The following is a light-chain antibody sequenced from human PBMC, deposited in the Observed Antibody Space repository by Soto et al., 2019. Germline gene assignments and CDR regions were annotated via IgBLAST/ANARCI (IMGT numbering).Light chain of an antibody. CDR2: GAS. V-gene: IGKV3-20*01. CDR1: QRVHSGY. Sequence: EIVFTQAPGTLSVSPGESASLSCRASQRVHSGYLAWYQQIPGQAPRLLIYGASYRATVIPDRFSGGGSGTVFTLTISRLEPEDVAVYDCQQYGSSPYTFGQGTKREIK. J-gene: IGKJ2*01. CDR3: QQYGSSPYT.